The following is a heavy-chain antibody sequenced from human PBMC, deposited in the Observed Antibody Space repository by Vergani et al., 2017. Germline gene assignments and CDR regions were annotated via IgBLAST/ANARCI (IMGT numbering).Heavy chain of an antibody. Sequence: QVQLQESGPGLVKPSETLSLTCAVSGYSISSGYYWGWIRQPPGKGLEWIGEINHSGSTNYNPSLKSLVTISVDTSKNQFSLKLSSVTAADTAVYYCARGFYDSSGYYYFDYWGQGTLVTVSS. CDR1: GYSISSGYY. CDR2: INHSGST. J-gene: IGHJ4*02. CDR3: ARGFYDSSGYYYFDY. V-gene: IGHV4-38-2*01. D-gene: IGHD3-22*01.